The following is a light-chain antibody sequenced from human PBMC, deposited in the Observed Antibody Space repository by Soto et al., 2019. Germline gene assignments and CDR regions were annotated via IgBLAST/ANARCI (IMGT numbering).Light chain of an antibody. CDR1: SSDVGSYDY. CDR2: NVT. J-gene: IGLJ1*01. Sequence: QSALIQPPSVSGSPGQSVTISCTGTSSDVGSYDYVSWYQQHPGTVPKPMIYNVTTQPSGVPDRFSGSRSGNSASMTISGLQAEDEADYSCWSYTSSATYVFETGTKLTVL. V-gene: IGLV2-11*01. CDR3: WSYTSSATYV.